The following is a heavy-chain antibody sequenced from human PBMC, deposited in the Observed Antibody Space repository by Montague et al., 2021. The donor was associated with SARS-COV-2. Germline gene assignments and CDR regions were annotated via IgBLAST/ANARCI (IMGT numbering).Heavy chain of an antibody. V-gene: IGHV3-48*03. J-gene: IGHJ4*02. Sequence: SLRLSCAASGFTFSTYEMTWVRQAPGKGLEWVSYISNSGTTIYYADSVRGRLTISRDNAKNSLHLQMNSLRAEDTAVYYCVRVGVGSTYYFDYWGQGALVTVSS. CDR2: ISNSGTTI. D-gene: IGHD1-26*01. CDR1: GFTFSTYE. CDR3: VRVGVGSTYYFDY.